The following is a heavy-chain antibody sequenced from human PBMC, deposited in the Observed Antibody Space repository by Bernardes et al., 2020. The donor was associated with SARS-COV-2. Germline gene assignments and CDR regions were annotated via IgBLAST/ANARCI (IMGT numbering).Heavy chain of an antibody. D-gene: IGHD3-3*01. J-gene: IGHJ6*02. CDR3: AKLVPGLRSLEWYLDDVDV. CDR2: ISYDGTNT. CDR1: GFAFSNFG. V-gene: IGHV3-30*18. Sequence: GGSLRLSCAASGFAFSNFGMHWVRQAPGKGLEWVAVISYDGTNTYHTDSVKGRFTISRDNSKKTLFLQMNSLRAEDTAVYYCAKLVPGLRSLEWYLDDVDVWGQGTTVTVSS.